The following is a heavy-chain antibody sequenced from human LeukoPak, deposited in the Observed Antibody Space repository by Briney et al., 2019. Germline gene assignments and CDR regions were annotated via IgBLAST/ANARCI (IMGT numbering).Heavy chain of an antibody. V-gene: IGHV4-4*07. CDR2: MHPCGCN. CDR1: GDSISRHY. J-gene: IGHJ2*01. D-gene: IGHD3-10*01. Sequence: PSDTLSLTCSVSGDSISRHYWSWIRQAAGKGLEWIGRMHPCGCNYYNPSLKSRVTMSTDTSKNQFSLKLTSVTAADTAVYYCARAQGVDYYGSGTYYNWYFDLWGRGTLVTVSS. CDR3: ARAQGVDYYGSGTYYNWYFDL.